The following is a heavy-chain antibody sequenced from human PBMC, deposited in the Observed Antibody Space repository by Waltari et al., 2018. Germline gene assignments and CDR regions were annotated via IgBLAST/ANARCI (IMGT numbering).Heavy chain of an antibody. CDR1: GGTFSSYA. CDR3: AREGGSGSYGARYYYYYMDV. CDR2: IIPIFGTA. J-gene: IGHJ6*03. Sequence: QVQLVQSGAEVKKPGSSVKVSCKASGGTFSSYAISWVRQAPGQGLEWMGGIIPIFGTANYAQKFQGRVTSTTDESTSTAYMELSSLRSEDTAVYYCAREGGSGSYGARYYYYYMDVWGKGTTVTVSS. V-gene: IGHV1-69*05. D-gene: IGHD3-10*01.